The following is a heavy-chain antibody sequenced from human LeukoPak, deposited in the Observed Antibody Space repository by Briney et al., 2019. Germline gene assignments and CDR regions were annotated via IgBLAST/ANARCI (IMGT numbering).Heavy chain of an antibody. J-gene: IGHJ4*02. CDR3: AKERLVGVKGIDY. CDR2: ISSSGAIT. V-gene: IGHV3-23*01. D-gene: IGHD1-26*01. CDR1: GFALGTFP. Sequence: GGSLRLSCAASGFALGTFPMSWVRQAPGKGLEWVSVISSSGAITYYADSVRGRFTISRDNSKNTLDLQMNSLRVEDTAVYYCAKERLVGVKGIDYWGQGTLVTVSS.